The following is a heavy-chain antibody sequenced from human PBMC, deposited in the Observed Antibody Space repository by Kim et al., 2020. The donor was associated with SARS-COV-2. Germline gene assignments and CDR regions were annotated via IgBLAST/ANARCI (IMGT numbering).Heavy chain of an antibody. J-gene: IGHJ4*02. CDR3: ARVGLLWFGELLYPDY. CDR2: INPNSGGT. CDR1: GYTFTGYY. Sequence: ASVKVSCKASGYTFTGYYMHWVRQAPGQGLEWMGWINPNSGGTNYAQKFQGRVTMTRDTSISTAYMELSRLRSDDTAVYYCARVGLLWFGELLYPDYWGQGTLVTVSS. V-gene: IGHV1-2*02. D-gene: IGHD3-10*01.